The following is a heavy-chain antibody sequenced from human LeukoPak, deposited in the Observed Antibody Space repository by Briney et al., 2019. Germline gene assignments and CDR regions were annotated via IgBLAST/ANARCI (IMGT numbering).Heavy chain of an antibody. D-gene: IGHD1-26*01. J-gene: IGHJ4*02. CDR2: VYHSGNF. CDR3: TSNLYSGSYYYAY. CDR1: GYSISSGYY. Sequence: SETLSPTCTVSGYSISSGYYWGWIRQPPGKGLEWIGNVYHSGNFYYNPSLESRLTISLDTPRNQVSLKLTSVTAADTAVYYCTSNLYSGSYYYAYWGQGILVTVSS. V-gene: IGHV4-38-2*02.